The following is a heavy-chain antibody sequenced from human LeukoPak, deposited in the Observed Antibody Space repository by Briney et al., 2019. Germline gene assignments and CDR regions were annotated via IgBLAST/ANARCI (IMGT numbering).Heavy chain of an antibody. CDR1: GGSISSYY. V-gene: IGHV4-4*07. Sequence: SGTLSLTCTVSGGSISSYYWSWIRQPAGKGLEWIGRIYTSGSTNYNPSLKSRVTMSVDTSKNQISLKVNSVTAADTAVYYCARESYSSSYLFDFWGQGTLDTVSS. D-gene: IGHD6-6*01. CDR3: ARESYSSSYLFDF. CDR2: IYTSGST. J-gene: IGHJ4*02.